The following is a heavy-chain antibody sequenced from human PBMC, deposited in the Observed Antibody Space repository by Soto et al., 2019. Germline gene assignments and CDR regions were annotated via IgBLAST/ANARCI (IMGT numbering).Heavy chain of an antibody. CDR1: GRSFSGYY. CDR2: INHSGST. V-gene: IGHV4-34*01. J-gene: IGHJ4*02. CDR3: ARDKITGLFDY. Sequence: PSETLSLTCAVYGRSFSGYYWTWIRHPPGTGLEWIGEINHSGSTNYNPSLKSRVTISVDTSKNQFSLKLTSVTAADTAVYYCARDKITGLFDYWGQGTLVTVSS. D-gene: IGHD2-8*02.